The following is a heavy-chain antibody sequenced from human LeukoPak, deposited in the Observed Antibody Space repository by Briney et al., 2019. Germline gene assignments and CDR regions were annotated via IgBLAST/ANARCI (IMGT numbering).Heavy chain of an antibody. J-gene: IGHJ6*02. CDR2: IYYSGST. D-gene: IGHD4-17*01. CDR1: GGSISSGDYY. CDR3: ARALGRGVTTTLPYNHYGMDV. Sequence: SQTLSLTCTVSGGSISSGDYYWSWIRQPPGKGLEWIGYIYYSGSTYYNPSLKSRVTISVDTSKNQFSLKLSSVTAADTAVYYCARALGRGVTTTLPYNHYGMDVWGQGTTVTVSS. V-gene: IGHV4-30-4*01.